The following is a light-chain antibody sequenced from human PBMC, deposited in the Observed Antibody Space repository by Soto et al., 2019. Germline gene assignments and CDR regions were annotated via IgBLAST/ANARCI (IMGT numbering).Light chain of an antibody. CDR1: QDVSSF. CDR2: TAS. CDR3: QHLKTYPPT. J-gene: IGKJ3*01. Sequence: IQLTQSPSSLSASVGERVTITCRASQDVSSFLAWYQQKPGKSPKLLIYTASTLHSGVPSRFSGSGSGTEFTLTISSLQPEDFATYYCQHLKTYPPTFGPGTKVDVK. V-gene: IGKV1-9*01.